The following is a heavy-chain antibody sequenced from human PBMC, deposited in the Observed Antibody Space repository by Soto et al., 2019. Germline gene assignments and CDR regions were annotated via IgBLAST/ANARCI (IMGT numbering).Heavy chain of an antibody. CDR2: MSGGAGAT. CDR1: GFVFGSYA. Sequence: EVQLLESGGGLVQPGGSLRLSCAASGFVFGSYAMSGVRQAPGKGLEWVSTMSGGAGATYYADSVKGRFTKSRYNSQRTAYMQMNCLRAEDPSVYYYAKQGCHSGWYSRDFGYWGQGTLVTVSS. V-gene: IGHV3-23*01. CDR3: AKQGCHSGWYSRDFGY. D-gene: IGHD6-19*01. J-gene: IGHJ4*02.